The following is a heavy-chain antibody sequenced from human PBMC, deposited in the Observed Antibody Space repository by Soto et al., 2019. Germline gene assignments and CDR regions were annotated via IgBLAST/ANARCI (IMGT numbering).Heavy chain of an antibody. V-gene: IGHV1-3*01. D-gene: IGHD1-26*01. CDR3: ARSTGSYYVWFDP. Sequence: QVQLVQSGAEVKKPGASVKVSCKASGYTFTSYAMHWVRQAPGQRLEWMGWINAGNGNTKYSQKFQGRVTITRDTSASTAYMALSSLRSEDTAVYYCARSTGSYYVWFDPWGQGTLVTVSS. CDR1: GYTFTSYA. CDR2: INAGNGNT. J-gene: IGHJ5*02.